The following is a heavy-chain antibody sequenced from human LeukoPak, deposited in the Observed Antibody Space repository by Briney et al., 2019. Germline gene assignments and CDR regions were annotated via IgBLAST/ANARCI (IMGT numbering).Heavy chain of an antibody. V-gene: IGHV3-9*01. CDR1: GFTFDDYA. J-gene: IGHJ6*03. CDR2: ISWNSGSI. CDR3: AKDLSHTPYYMDV. Sequence: PGRSLRLSCAASGFTFDDYAMHWVRQAPGKGLEGGSGISWNSGSIGYADSVKGRFTISRDNAKNSLYLQMNSLRAEDTALYYCAKDLSHTPYYMDVWGKGTTVTVSS.